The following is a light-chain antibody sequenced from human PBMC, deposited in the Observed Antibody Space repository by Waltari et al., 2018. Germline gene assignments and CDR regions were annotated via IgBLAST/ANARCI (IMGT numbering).Light chain of an antibody. CDR2: AAS. CDR1: QAICNW. V-gene: IGKV1-12*01. CDR3: QQANSCPPT. Sequence: DIQMTQSSSSVSTFGGDRVIITCRASQAICNWLAWYQQKPGKAPKPLIYAASVLQTGVPSRFTGSGSGTEFTLTISNLQPEDFATYYCQQANSCPPTFGQGTKVEVK. J-gene: IGKJ1*01.